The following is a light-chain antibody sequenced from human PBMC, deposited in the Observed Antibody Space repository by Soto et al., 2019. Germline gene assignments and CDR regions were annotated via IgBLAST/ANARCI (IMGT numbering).Light chain of an antibody. CDR2: GAS. V-gene: IGKV3-20*01. CDR1: QSVDSSY. J-gene: IGKJ1*01. Sequence: EIVWTQSPGTLSLSPGERATLSCRASQSVDSSYLAWYHQRPGQAPRLLIYGASSRATGIPDRFSGSGSGTDFTLTISRLEPEDFAVYYCQHFGSSRGTLRQGTKVDIX. CDR3: QHFGSSRGT.